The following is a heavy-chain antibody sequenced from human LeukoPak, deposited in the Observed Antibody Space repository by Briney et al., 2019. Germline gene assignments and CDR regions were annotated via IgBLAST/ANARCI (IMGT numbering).Heavy chain of an antibody. V-gene: IGHV3-30-3*01. Sequence: GGSLRLSCAASGFTFSSYAMHWVRQAPGKGLEWVAVISYDGSNKYYADSVKGRFTISRDNSKNTLYLQMNSLRAEDTAVYYCASSVTTIWFYYYYGMDAWGQGTTVTVSS. D-gene: IGHD4-17*01. CDR1: GFTFSSYA. CDR2: ISYDGSNK. J-gene: IGHJ6*02. CDR3: ASSVTTIWFYYYYGMDA.